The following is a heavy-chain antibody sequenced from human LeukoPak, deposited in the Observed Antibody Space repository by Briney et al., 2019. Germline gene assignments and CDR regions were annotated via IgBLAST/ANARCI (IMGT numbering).Heavy chain of an antibody. Sequence: ASVKVSCKASGGTFISYAISWVRQAPGQGLEWMGGIIPIFGTANYAQKFQGRVTITADESTSTAYMELSSLRSEDTAVYYCARAHDYSNYESSYYYYYYMDVWGKGTTVTVSS. CDR1: GGTFISYA. CDR2: IIPIFGTA. J-gene: IGHJ6*03. CDR3: ARAHDYSNYESSYYYYYYMDV. V-gene: IGHV1-69*13. D-gene: IGHD4-11*01.